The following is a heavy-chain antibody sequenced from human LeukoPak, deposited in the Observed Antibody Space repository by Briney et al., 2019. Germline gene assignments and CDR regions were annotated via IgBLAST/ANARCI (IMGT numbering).Heavy chain of an antibody. V-gene: IGHV3-23*01. Sequence: GGSLRLSCAASGFTFSSYDMSWVRQAPGKGLEWVSGISGDGSSTYYADSVKGRFTISRDKSKNTLSLQMNSLRVEDTAVYYCAKVMPPGRILFYSYYMDVWGRGTTVTVSS. CDR2: ISGDGSST. D-gene: IGHD2-15*01. J-gene: IGHJ6*03. CDR1: GFTFSSYD. CDR3: AKVMPPGRILFYSYYMDV.